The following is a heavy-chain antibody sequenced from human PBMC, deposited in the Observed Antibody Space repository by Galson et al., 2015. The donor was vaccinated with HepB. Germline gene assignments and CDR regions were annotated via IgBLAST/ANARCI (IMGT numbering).Heavy chain of an antibody. CDR1: GGSVSSGSYY. J-gene: IGHJ4*02. CDR2: IYYSGST. D-gene: IGHD5-24*01. Sequence: TLSLTCTVSGGSVSSGSYYWSWIRQPPGKGLEWIGYIYYSGSTNYNPSLKSRVAISVDTSKNQFSLKLSSVTAADTAVYYCARACGEMATNRPPRKFDYWGQGTLVTVSS. V-gene: IGHV4-61*01. CDR3: ARACGEMATNRPPRKFDY.